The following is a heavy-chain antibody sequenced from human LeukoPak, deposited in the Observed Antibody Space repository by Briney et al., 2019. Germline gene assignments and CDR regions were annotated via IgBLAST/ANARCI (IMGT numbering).Heavy chain of an antibody. CDR2: ISGDGSGT. Sequence: PGGSLRLSCAASGFTFSTHWMYWVRQAPGKELVWVSRISGDGSGTSYADSVKGRFTISRDNVKNTLHLQMNSLRAEDTAVYYCARGGSPPEALGDTFDVWGQGTLVTVSS. D-gene: IGHD1-26*01. CDR1: GFTFSTHW. V-gene: IGHV3-74*01. CDR3: ARGGSPPEALGDTFDV. J-gene: IGHJ3*01.